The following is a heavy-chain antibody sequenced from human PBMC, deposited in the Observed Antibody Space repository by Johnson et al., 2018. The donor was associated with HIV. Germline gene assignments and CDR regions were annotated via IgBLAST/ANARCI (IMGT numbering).Heavy chain of an antibody. V-gene: IGHV3-30*19. CDR3: AGEESIVVVIAIQAFDI. D-gene: IGHD2-21*01. CDR1: GFTFSSYG. CDR2: IWYDGSNK. J-gene: IGHJ3*02. Sequence: QVQLVESGGGVVQPGRSLRLSCAASGFTFSSYGMHWVRQAPGKGLEWVAVIWYDGSNKYYADSVKGRFTISRDNSKNTLYLQMNSLRAGDTALYFCAGEESIVVVIAIQAFDIWGQGTMVTVSS.